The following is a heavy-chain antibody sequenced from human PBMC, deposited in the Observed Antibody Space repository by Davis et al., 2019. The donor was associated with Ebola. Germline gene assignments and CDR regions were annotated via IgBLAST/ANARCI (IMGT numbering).Heavy chain of an antibody. CDR2: IYSGGST. Sequence: GESLKISCAASGFTVSSNYMSWVRQAPGKGLEWVSVIYSGGSTYYADSVKGRFTISRDNSKNTLYLQMNSLRAEDTAVYYCARDNLASDWLLYYYYGMDVWGQGTTVTVSS. CDR1: GFTVSSNY. CDR3: ARDNLASDWLLYYYYGMDV. V-gene: IGHV3-66*01. J-gene: IGHJ6*02. D-gene: IGHD3/OR15-3a*01.